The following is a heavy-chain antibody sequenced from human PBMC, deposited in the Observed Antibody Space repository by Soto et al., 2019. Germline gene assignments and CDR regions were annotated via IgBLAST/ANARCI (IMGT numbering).Heavy chain of an antibody. CDR3: ARNETLHGDYDY. Sequence: SETLSLTCTVSGDSISSYYWSWIRQPPGKGLEWIGYIHYSGSTNYNPSLKSRVTISVDTSKNQFSLRLSSVTAADTAVYYCARNETLHGDYDYGGKGTLVPVSS. V-gene: IGHV4-59*08. J-gene: IGHJ4*02. CDR1: GDSISSYY. CDR2: IHYSGST. D-gene: IGHD4-17*01.